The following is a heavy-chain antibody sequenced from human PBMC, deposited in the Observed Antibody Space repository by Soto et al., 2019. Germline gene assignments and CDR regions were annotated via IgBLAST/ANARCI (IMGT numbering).Heavy chain of an antibody. CDR3: ARELNTESSAYYSFAF. CDR2: VSTNDDRT. J-gene: IGHJ4*02. Sequence: QVQLVQSGPEVKMPGASVKVSCKTSGYIFTAYGLAWLRQAPGQRPEWMGWVSTNDDRTNYAQKFQGRVTMTTDRSTTTTSMELRSLRPDDTAVYYYARELNTESSAYYSFAFWGQGTLVTVSS. V-gene: IGHV1-18*01. D-gene: IGHD3-22*01. CDR1: GYIFTAYG.